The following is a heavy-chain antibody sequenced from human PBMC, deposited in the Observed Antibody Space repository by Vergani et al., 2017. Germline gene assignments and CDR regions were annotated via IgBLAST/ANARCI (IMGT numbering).Heavy chain of an antibody. CDR3: ARDLGHPSPLDY. J-gene: IGHJ4*02. V-gene: IGHV3-48*01. CDR2: INPSGSTT. Sequence: EVQLVESGGGLVQPGGSLRLYCAASGFTLSHFSMTWVRQAPGKGLEWVSYINPSGSTTYYADSMKGRFFISRDNAKNSLSLQMNSLRAEDTGIYYCARDLGHPSPLDYWGQGTLVTVSS. CDR1: GFTLSHFS.